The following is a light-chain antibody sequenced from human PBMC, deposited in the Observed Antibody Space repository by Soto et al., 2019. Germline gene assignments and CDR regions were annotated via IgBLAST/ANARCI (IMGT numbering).Light chain of an antibody. Sequence: DIQMTQSPSSLSASVGDRVTITCRASQSISGHLNWYQHKPGKAPELLIYATSTLHIGVPSRFSGSGSGTDFSLTISSLQPEDFATYYCQQSYSSPRFTFGHGTKVDIQ. J-gene: IGKJ3*01. CDR2: ATS. CDR1: QSISGH. V-gene: IGKV1-39*01. CDR3: QQSYSSPRFT.